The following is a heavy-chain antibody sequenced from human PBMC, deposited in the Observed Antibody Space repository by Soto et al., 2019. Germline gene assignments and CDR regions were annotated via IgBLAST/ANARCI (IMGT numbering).Heavy chain of an antibody. CDR1: GGSITSNW. J-gene: IGHJ5*02. Sequence: QVQLQESGPGLVNPSGTLSLTCVVSGGSITSNWWSWVRQPPGKGLEWIGEIYHNGWFYYNPSLRSRLTISIDKSKNQLSLKLTSVTAADTAVHYCVSNDWYRFDPWGPGTLVTVSS. CDR3: VSNDWYRFDP. CDR2: IYHNGWF. V-gene: IGHV4-4*02. D-gene: IGHD3-9*01.